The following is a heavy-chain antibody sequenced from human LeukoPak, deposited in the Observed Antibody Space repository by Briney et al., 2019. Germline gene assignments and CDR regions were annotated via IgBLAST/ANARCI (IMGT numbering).Heavy chain of an antibody. CDR3: ARGAAGTGAADY. CDR2: INYRGST. CDR1: GGSISSYY. D-gene: IGHD6-13*01. J-gene: IGHJ4*02. V-gene: IGHV4-59*01. Sequence: SETLSLTCTVSGGSISSYYWSWIRQPPGKGLEWIGYINYRGSTNHNPSLKSRVTISVDTSKNQFSLKVSSVTAADTAVYFCARGAAGTGAADYWGQGTLVTVSS.